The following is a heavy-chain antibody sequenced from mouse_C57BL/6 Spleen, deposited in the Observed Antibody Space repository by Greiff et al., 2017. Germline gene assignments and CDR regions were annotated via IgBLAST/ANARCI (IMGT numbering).Heavy chain of an antibody. Sequence: QVQLQQSGAELVKPGASVKLSCKASGYTFTEYTIHWVKQRSGQGLEWIGWFYPGSGSIKYNEKFKDKATLTADKSSSTVYIELRRVTSEDSAVYFCARHEEGDYVYDGFDYWGQGTTLTVSS. V-gene: IGHV1-62-2*01. J-gene: IGHJ2*01. CDR3: ARHEEGDYVYDGFDY. CDR2: FYPGSGSI. D-gene: IGHD2-2*01. CDR1: GYTFTEYT.